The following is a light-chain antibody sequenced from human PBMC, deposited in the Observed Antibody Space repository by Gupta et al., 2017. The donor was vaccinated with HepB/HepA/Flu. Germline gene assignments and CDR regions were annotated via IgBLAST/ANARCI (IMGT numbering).Light chain of an antibody. Sequence: QSVLTQPPSASGTPVQRVTISCSGSNSNIGTKYVYWYQQLPGAAPKLLIFRNNQRLSGVPDRFSGSKSGTSASLAISGLRSEDEADYYCAAWDDSLSGLVLFGGGTKVTVL. CDR2: RNN. CDR1: NSNIGTKY. CDR3: AAWDDSLSGLVL. V-gene: IGLV1-47*01. J-gene: IGLJ2*01.